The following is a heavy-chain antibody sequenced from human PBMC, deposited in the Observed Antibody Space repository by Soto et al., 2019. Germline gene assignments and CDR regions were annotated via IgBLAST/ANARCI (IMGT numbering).Heavy chain of an antibody. V-gene: IGHV1-69*01. CDR2: IIPIFGTA. CDR3: AREDCSGGSCYSLRAYYYYGMDV. J-gene: IGHJ6*02. CDR1: GGTFSSYA. Sequence: QVQLVQSGAEVKKPGSSVKVSCKASGGTFSSYAISWVRQAPGQGLEWMGGIIPIFGTANYAQKFQGRVTITADESTRTAYMELSSLRSEDTAVYYCAREDCSGGSCYSLRAYYYYGMDVWGQGTTVTVSS. D-gene: IGHD2-15*01.